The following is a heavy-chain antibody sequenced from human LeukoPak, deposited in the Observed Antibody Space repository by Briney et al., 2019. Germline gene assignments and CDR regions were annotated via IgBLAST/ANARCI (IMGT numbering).Heavy chain of an antibody. D-gene: IGHD2-2*01. V-gene: IGHV3-11*06. CDR3: ARRYCGTTTCPNFDY. Sequence: PGGSLRLSCAASGFTFSDYYMSWISQAPGKGLEWVSYINSSSSYIYYADSVQRRFTISRDNAKNSVFLQMNSLRDEDTAVYYCARRYCGTTTCPNFDYWGQGILVTVSS. CDR1: GFTFSDYY. CDR2: INSSSSYI. J-gene: IGHJ4*02.